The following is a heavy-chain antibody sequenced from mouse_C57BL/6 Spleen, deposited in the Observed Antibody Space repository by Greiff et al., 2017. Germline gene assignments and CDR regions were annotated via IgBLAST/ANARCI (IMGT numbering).Heavy chain of an antibody. CDR3: ARDWEHAMDY. CDR2: IYPRSGNT. J-gene: IGHJ4*01. CDR1: GYTFTSYG. Sequence: VQLQQSGAELARPGASVKLSCKASGYTFTSYGITWVKQRTGQGLEWIGEIYPRSGNTYYNEKITGKATLTADKSSSTASMQLRSLTSADSAVYFCARDWEHAMDYWGQGTSVTVSS. V-gene: IGHV1-81*01. D-gene: IGHD4-1*01.